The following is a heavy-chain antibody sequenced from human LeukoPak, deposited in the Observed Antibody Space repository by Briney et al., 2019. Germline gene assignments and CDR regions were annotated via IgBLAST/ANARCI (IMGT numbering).Heavy chain of an antibody. CDR3: ARVAVGDNYYYGMDV. CDR1: GGSISSYY. D-gene: IGHD2-21*01. J-gene: IGHJ6*02. CDR2: IYYSGST. Sequence: SETLSLTCTVSGGSISSYYWSWIRQPPGKGLEWIGYIYYSGSTNYNPSLKSRVTISVDTSKNQFSLKLSSVTAADTAVYYCARVAVGDNYYYGMDVWGQGTTATVSS. V-gene: IGHV4-59*01.